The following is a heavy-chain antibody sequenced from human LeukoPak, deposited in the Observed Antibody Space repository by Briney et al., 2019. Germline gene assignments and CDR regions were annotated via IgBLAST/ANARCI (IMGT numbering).Heavy chain of an antibody. J-gene: IGHJ6*02. CDR1: GFTFSSYA. V-gene: IGHV4-59*01. CDR2: IYYSGST. Sequence: KPGGSLRLSCAASGFTFSSYAMSWVRQAPGKGLEWIGYIYYSGSTNYNPSLKSRVTISVDTSKNQFSLKLSSVTAADTAVYYCAREYPGYGMDVWGQGTTVTVSS. CDR3: AREYPGYGMDV.